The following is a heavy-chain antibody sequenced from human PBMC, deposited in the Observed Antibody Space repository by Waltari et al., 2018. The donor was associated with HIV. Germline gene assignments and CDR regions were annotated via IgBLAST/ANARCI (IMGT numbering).Heavy chain of an antibody. J-gene: IGHJ4*02. CDR1: GGTFSSYA. CDR3: ARDLERYSYGYGY. D-gene: IGHD5-18*01. Sequence: QVQLVQSGAEVKKPGSSVKVSCKASGGTFSSYAISWVRQAPGQGLGGMGGIIPSFGTANYAQKFQGRVTITSDESTSTAYMELSILRSEDTAVYYCARDLERYSYGYGYWGQGTLVTVSS. CDR2: IIPSFGTA. V-gene: IGHV1-69*01.